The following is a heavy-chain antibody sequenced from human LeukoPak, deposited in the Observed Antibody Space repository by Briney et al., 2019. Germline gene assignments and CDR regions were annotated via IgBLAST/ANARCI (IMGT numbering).Heavy chain of an antibody. CDR1: GFTFSDYY. D-gene: IGHD6-19*01. CDR3: ARDLLLAVAGTGQGY. J-gene: IGHJ4*02. V-gene: IGHV3-11*04. Sequence: PGGSLRLSCAASGFTFSDYYMSWIRQAPGKGLEWVSYISSSGSTIYYADSAKGRFTISRDNAKNSLYLQMNSLRAEDTAVYYCARDLLLAVAGTGQGYWGQGTLVTVSS. CDR2: ISSSGSTI.